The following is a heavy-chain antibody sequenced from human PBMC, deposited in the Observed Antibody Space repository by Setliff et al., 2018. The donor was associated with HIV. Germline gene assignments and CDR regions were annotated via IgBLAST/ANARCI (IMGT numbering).Heavy chain of an antibody. CDR3: TTWQAGNDY. Sequence: PGGSLRLSCEASGFTFSHVWMSWVRQAPGKGLEWVGRIKRKTDGGTADYAAPVKGRFTISRDDSKSTVYLQMNSLKTEDTAVYYCTTWQAGNDYWGQGTLVTVSS. V-gene: IGHV3-15*01. J-gene: IGHJ4*02. D-gene: IGHD6-13*01. CDR1: GFTFSHVW. CDR2: IKRKTDGGTA.